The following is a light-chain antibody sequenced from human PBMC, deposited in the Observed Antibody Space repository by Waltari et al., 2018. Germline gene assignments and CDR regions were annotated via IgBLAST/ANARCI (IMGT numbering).Light chain of an antibody. CDR3: CSYAGNYLRV. V-gene: IGLV2-11*01. CDR2: DVN. Sequence: QSALTQPRSVSGSPGQSVTIPCTGTRRAVGYYNYVPWYQQQPGKAPKVIIYDVNGRPSGVPDRFSGSKSGNTASLTISGLQAEDEADYYCCSYAGNYLRVFGGGTKLTVL. J-gene: IGLJ2*01. CDR1: RRAVGYYNY.